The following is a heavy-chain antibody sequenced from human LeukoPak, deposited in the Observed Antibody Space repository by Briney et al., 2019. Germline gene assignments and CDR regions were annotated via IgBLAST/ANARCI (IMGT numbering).Heavy chain of an antibody. Sequence: GGSLRLSCAASEFTFSSYEMNWVRQAPGKGLEWVSTISGSGGSIYYADPVKGQLTISRDNSKNTLYLQMSSLRAEDTAVYYCAKDRGKQWPNWYFDVWGRGTLVTVSS. CDR3: AKDRGKQWPNWYFDV. J-gene: IGHJ2*01. CDR1: EFTFSSYE. CDR2: ISGSGGSI. V-gene: IGHV3-23*01. D-gene: IGHD6-19*01.